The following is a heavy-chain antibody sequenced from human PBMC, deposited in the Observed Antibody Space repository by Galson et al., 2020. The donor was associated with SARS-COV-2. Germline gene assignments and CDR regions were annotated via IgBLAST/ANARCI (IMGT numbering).Heavy chain of an antibody. V-gene: IGHV1-18*04. J-gene: IGHJ5*02. D-gene: IGHD3-3*01. Sequence: ASVKVSCKASGYTFTSYGISWVRQAPGQGLEWMGWISAYNGNTNYAQKLQGRVTMTTDTSTSTAYMELRSLRSDDTAVYYCARGASGLLRFLEWTQTNWFDPWGQGTLVTVSS. CDR3: ARGASGLLRFLEWTQTNWFDP. CDR1: GYTFTSYG. CDR2: ISAYNGNT.